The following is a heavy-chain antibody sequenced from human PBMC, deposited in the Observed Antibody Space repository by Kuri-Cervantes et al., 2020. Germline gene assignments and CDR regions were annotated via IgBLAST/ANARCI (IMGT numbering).Heavy chain of an antibody. D-gene: IGHD6-19*01. CDR1: GGTFSSYA. V-gene: IGHV1-69*05. Sequence: VKVSCKASGGTFSSYAISWVRQAPGQGLEWMGGIIPIFGTANYAQKLQGRVTMTTDTSTSTAYMELRSLRSDDTAVYYCARDSSGWYPRYYFDYWGQGTLVTVSS. CDR2: IIPIFGTA. J-gene: IGHJ4*02. CDR3: ARDSSGWYPRYYFDY.